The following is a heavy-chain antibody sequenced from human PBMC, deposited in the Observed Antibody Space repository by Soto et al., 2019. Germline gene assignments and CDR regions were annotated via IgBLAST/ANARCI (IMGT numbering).Heavy chain of an antibody. V-gene: IGHV1-2*06. J-gene: IGHJ5*02. CDR3: ANLTPTPDWFDP. CDR1: GYTFTGYF. D-gene: IGHD7-27*01. CDR2: INPNSGAT. Sequence: ASVKVSCKASGYTFTGYFIHWLRHAPGQGLEWMGRINPNSGATNYARKFQDRVTMTRDTSINTAYMELSSLRSDDTAIYYCANLTPTPDWFDPWGQGNLVTVSS.